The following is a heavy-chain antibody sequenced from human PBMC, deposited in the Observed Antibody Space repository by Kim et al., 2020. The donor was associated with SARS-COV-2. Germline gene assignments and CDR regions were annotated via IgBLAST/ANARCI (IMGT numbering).Heavy chain of an antibody. CDR1: GFTFSTYW. Sequence: GGSLRLSCAASGFTFSTYWMDWVRQAPGKGPVWVSRIGNDGSTTLYADSVKGRFTISRDNSKNTMFLQMTSLRADDTGVYYCARGPFWGQGTLVTVSS. V-gene: IGHV3-74*01. CDR3: ARGPF. CDR2: IGNDGSTT. J-gene: IGHJ4*02.